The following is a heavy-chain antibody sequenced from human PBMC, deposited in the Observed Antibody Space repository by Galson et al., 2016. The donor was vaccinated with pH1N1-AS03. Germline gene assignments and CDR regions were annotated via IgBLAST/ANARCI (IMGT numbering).Heavy chain of an antibody. CDR2: IYYTGDI. D-gene: IGHD2-21*01. V-gene: IGHV4-59*08. J-gene: IGHJ6*02. CDR3: GRHLRNSYSMAL. Sequence: SETLSLTCTVSGGSINSYYWTWIRQPPGNGLEWIGPIYYTGDIIYTPSLRSRVTISVDTSKNQLSLSLSSVTAAATAVYYCGRHLRNSYSMALWGQGTTVTVSS. CDR1: GGSINSYY.